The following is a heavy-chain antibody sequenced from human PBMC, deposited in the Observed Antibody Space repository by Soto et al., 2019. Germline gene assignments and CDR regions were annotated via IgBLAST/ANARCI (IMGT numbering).Heavy chain of an antibody. V-gene: IGHV3-23*01. CDR3: AKDLSGTGRYDY. J-gene: IGHJ4*02. D-gene: IGHD3-10*01. Sequence: GGSLRLSCAASGFTFSSYAMSWVRQAPGKGLEWVSAISGSGGSKYYADSVKGRFTISRDNSKNTLYLQMNSLRAEDTAVYYCAKDLSGTGRYDYWGQGTLVTVSS. CDR2: ISGSGGSK. CDR1: GFTFSSYA.